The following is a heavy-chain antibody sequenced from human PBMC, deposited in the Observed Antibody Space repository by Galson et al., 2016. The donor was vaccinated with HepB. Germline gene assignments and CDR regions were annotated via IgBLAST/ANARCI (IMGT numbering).Heavy chain of an antibody. D-gene: IGHD3-22*01. CDR3: AKDAITYYYDRSGWDY. CDR1: GFTFSSYA. V-gene: IGHV3-23*01. CDR2: ISGSGGST. J-gene: IGHJ4*02. Sequence: SLRLSCAASGFTFSSYAMSWVRQAPGKGLEWVSAISGSGGSTHYADSVKGRFTISRDNSKNRLYLQMNSLRAEDTAVYYCAKDAITYYYDRSGWDYWGQGTLVTVSS.